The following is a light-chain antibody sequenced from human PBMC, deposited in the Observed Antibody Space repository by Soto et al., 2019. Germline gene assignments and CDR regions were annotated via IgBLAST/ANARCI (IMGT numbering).Light chain of an antibody. CDR3: QQYNNWPWT. Sequence: EVVMTQSPATLSVSPGERATLSCRASQSVSSNLAWYQQKPGQAPRLFIYGPSTRATGIPARFSGSGSGTEFTLTISSLQSEDFAVYYCQQYNNWPWTFGQGTKVDIK. V-gene: IGKV3-15*01. CDR2: GPS. J-gene: IGKJ1*01. CDR1: QSVSSN.